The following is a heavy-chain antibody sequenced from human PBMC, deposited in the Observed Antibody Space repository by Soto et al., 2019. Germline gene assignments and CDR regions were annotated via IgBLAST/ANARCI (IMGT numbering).Heavy chain of an antibody. Sequence: QVQLVESGGGVVQPGRSLRLSCAASGFTFSSYVMYWVRQAPGKGLEWVAVISYDGNNKYYADSVKGRFTISRDNSKNKPYMQMNSLRAEDTAVYYCARAGCDGGSCYTLVGLRYGMDVWGQGTTVTVSS. D-gene: IGHD2-15*01. CDR1: GFTFSSYV. V-gene: IGHV3-30-3*01. CDR2: ISYDGNNK. CDR3: ARAGCDGGSCYTLVGLRYGMDV. J-gene: IGHJ6*02.